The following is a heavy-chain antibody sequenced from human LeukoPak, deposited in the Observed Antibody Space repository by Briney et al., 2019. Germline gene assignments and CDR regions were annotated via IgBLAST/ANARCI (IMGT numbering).Heavy chain of an antibody. CDR2: ISGSGGST. CDR1: GFTFSSYV. D-gene: IGHD3-22*01. CDR3: AKEGAITMIVVVIHYFDY. Sequence: GGSLRLSCAASGFTFSSYVMSWVRQAPGKGLEWVSAISGSGGSTYYADSVKGRFTISRDNSKNTLYLQMNSLRAEDTAVYYCAKEGAITMIVVVIHYFDYWGQGTLVTVSS. V-gene: IGHV3-23*01. J-gene: IGHJ4*02.